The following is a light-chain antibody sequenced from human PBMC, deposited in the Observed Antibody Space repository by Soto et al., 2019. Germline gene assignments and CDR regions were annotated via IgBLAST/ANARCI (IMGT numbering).Light chain of an antibody. Sequence: QSVLTQPPSVSAAPGQKVTISCSGSSSNIGNNYVSWYQQFPGTAPKLLIYENNKRPSGIPDRFSGSKSGTSATLGITGLQTGDEADYYCGTWDSSLSAGVVFGGGTKLTVL. CDR3: GTWDSSLSAGVV. CDR2: ENN. CDR1: SSNIGNNY. V-gene: IGLV1-51*02. J-gene: IGLJ2*01.